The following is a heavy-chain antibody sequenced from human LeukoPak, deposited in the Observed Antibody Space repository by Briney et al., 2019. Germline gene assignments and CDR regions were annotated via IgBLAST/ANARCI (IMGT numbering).Heavy chain of an antibody. CDR3: ARGAFHTSSVWFDP. J-gene: IGHJ5*02. Sequence: SETLSLTCAVSGESFSHYYWSWLRQTPGKGLEWIGEINHRGTTNYNPSLKSRVAISIDTSRNQFSLQVTSVTTADTAVFYCARGAFHTSSVWFDPWGQGTLVTVSS. V-gene: IGHV4-34*01. CDR1: GESFSHYY. D-gene: IGHD2-2*01. CDR2: INHRGTT.